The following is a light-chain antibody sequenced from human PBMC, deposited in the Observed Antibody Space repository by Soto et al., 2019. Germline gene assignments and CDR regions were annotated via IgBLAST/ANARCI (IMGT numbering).Light chain of an antibody. Sequence: IILTQSPSTLSVSPGDRATLSCRASQSISTNLAWYQQRPGQSPRLLIYAASTRATGVPARFSGSGSGTDFTLRLSGLQSEDFAVYYCQQSNNWPPFTFGPGTTVSIK. J-gene: IGKJ3*01. V-gene: IGKV3-15*01. CDR2: AAS. CDR3: QQSNNWPPFT. CDR1: QSISTN.